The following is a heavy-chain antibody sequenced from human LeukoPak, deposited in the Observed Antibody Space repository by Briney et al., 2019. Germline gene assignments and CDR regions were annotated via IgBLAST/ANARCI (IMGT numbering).Heavy chain of an antibody. D-gene: IGHD4-11*01. J-gene: IGHJ3*02. Sequence: SETLSLTCTVSGGSISSGGYYWSWIRQHPGKGLEWIGYIYYSGSTYYNPSLKSRVIISVDTSKNQFSLKLSSVTAADTAVYYCARGSYSNYRGLGAFDIWGQGTMVTVSS. CDR2: IYYSGST. CDR1: GGSISSGGYY. CDR3: ARGSYSNYRGLGAFDI. V-gene: IGHV4-31*03.